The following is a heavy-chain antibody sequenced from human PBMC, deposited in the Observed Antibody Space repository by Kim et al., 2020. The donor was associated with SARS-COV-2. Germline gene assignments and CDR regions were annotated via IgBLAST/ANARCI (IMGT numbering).Heavy chain of an antibody. CDR3: ARGMSSSWYSDTNWFDP. V-gene: IGHV3-7*04. J-gene: IGHJ5*02. Sequence: GGSLRLSCAASGFTYSSYWMSWVRQAPGKGLEWVANIKQDGSEKYYVDSVKGRFTISRDNAKNSLYLQMNSLRAEDTAVYYCARGMSSSWYSDTNWFDPWGQGTLFSVSS. CDR2: IKQDGSEK. CDR1: GFTYSSYW. D-gene: IGHD6-13*01.